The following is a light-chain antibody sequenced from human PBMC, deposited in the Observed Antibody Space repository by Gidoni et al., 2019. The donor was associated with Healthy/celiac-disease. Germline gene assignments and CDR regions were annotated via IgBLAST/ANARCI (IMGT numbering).Light chain of an antibody. J-gene: IGKJ2*04. Sequence: DIVMTQSPDSLPVSLGERATINCKSSQSVLYSSNNKNYLAWYQQQPGQPPKLLIYWASTRESGVPDRFSGSGSGTDFTLTISSLQAEDVAVYYCQQYYSTSCSFGQGTKLEIK. CDR3: QQYYSTSCS. V-gene: IGKV4-1*01. CDR1: QSVLYSSNNKNY. CDR2: WAS.